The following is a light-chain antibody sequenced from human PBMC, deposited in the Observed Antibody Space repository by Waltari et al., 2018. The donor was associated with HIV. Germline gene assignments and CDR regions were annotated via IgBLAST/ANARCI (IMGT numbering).Light chain of an antibody. CDR1: RSILYNSNNKNY. J-gene: IGKJ4*01. CDR3: QQYFNAPIT. CDR2: WAS. V-gene: IGKV4-1*01. Sequence: ERATINCKSSRSILYNSNNKNYLAWYQQKPGQPPQLLIYWASTREFGVPDRFSGSGSGTNFTLTISSLQTEDVAVYYCQQYFNAPITFGGGTRVEI.